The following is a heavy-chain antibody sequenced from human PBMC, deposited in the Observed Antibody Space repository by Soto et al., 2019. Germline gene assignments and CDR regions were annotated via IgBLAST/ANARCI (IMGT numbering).Heavy chain of an antibody. J-gene: IGHJ5*01. CDR2: ISVFNGYA. Sequence: QVQLVQSGPELKKPGASVKVSCMTFGYSFHNSGISWVRQAPGQGLEWMGWISVFNGYAHYAQKFQGRVIMTADTFTNTAYMELRGLRSDDTAMYYCSKNGTTWFASWGQGSPVTVSS. CDR3: SKNGTTWFAS. V-gene: IGHV1-18*01. D-gene: IGHD1-1*01. CDR1: GYSFHNSG.